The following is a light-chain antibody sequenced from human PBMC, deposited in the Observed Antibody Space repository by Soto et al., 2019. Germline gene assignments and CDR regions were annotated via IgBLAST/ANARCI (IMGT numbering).Light chain of an antibody. V-gene: IGKV1-5*01. CDR3: QQYNSYSPWT. CDR1: ESISSW. Sequence: DLQMTQSPSTLSESIGDRDVITCRASESISSWLAWYQQKPGKAPKLLIYDASSLESGVPSRFSGSGSGTEFTLTISSLQPDDFATYYCQQYNSYSPWTFGQGTKVDIK. J-gene: IGKJ1*01. CDR2: DAS.